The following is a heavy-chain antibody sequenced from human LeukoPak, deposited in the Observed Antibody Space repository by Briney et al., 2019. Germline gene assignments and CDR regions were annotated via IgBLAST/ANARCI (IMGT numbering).Heavy chain of an antibody. CDR3: ARDYTARSTSCYYYGMDV. V-gene: IGHV3-11*01. CDR2: ISSSGSTI. Sequence: PGGSLRLSCAASGFTFSDYYMSWIRQAPGKGLEGVSYISSSGSTIYYADSVKGRFTISRDNAKNSLYLQMNSLRAEDTAVYYCARDYTARSTSCYYYGMDVWGQGTTVTVSS. J-gene: IGHJ6*02. CDR1: GFTFSDYY. D-gene: IGHD2-2*01.